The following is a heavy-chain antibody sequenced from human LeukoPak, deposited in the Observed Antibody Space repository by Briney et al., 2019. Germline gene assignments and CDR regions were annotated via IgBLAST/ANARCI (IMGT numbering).Heavy chain of an antibody. Sequence: PSETLSLTCTVSGGSISSGGYYWSWIRQHPGKGLEWIGYIYYSGSTYYNPSLKSRVTISVDTSKNQFSLKLSSVTAADTAVYYCASIITMAGEDLNPNWYFDLWGRGTLVTVSS. CDR2: IYYSGST. CDR3: ASIITMAGEDLNPNWYFDL. V-gene: IGHV4-31*03. J-gene: IGHJ2*01. CDR1: GGSISSGGYY. D-gene: IGHD3-10*01.